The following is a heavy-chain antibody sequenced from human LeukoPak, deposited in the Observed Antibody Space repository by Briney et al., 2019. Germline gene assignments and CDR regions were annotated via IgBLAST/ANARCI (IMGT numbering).Heavy chain of an antibody. V-gene: IGHV4-39*07. CDR3: ARGRLRYSPLTS. D-gene: IGHD2-21*01. Sequence: PSETLSLTCTVSGGSISSSYYYWGWIRQPPGKGLEWIGSIYYSGSTYYNPSLKSRVTISVDTSKNQFSLKLSSVTAADTAVYYCARGRLRYSPLTSWGQGTLVTVSS. CDR2: IYYSGST. CDR1: GGSISSSYYY. J-gene: IGHJ4*02.